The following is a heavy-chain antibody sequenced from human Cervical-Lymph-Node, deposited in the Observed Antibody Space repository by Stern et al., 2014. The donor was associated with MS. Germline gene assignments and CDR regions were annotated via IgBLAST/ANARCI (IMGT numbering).Heavy chain of an antibody. J-gene: IGHJ3*02. CDR3: AAEPMYYSDSVGAFDI. CDR2: IVVGSGTT. Sequence: QMQLVQSGPEVKKPGTSVKVSCKASGFTFTSSAVQWVRQARGQRLEWIGWIVVGSGTTNYAQKFQERVTITRDMSTSTAYMELSSLRSEDTAVYYCAAEPMYYSDSVGAFDIWGQGTMVTVSS. CDR1: GFTFTSSA. D-gene: IGHD3-22*01. V-gene: IGHV1-58*01.